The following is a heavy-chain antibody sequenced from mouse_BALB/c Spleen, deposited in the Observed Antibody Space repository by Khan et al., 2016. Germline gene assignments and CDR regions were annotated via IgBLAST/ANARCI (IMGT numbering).Heavy chain of an antibody. J-gene: IGHJ2*01. CDR1: GYTFTEYI. CDR3: VRLEGDGYYAYYFDY. CDR2: FYPGSGSI. D-gene: IGHD2-3*01. Sequence: QVQLMQSGAELVKPGASVKLSCKASGYTFTEYIIHWVKQRSGQGLEWIGWFYPGSGSITYNEKFKDKATLTADKSSSTAYMELSRLTSEDSADYFCVRLEGDGYYAYYFDYWGQGTTLTVSS. V-gene: IGHV1-62-2*01.